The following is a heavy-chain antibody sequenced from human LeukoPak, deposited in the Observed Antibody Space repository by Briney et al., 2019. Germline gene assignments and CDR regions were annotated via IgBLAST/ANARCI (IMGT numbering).Heavy chain of an antibody. CDR3: ARDSAEGLWFFDL. V-gene: IGHV3-20*04. Sequence: PGGSLRLSCAASGFTFDDYGMSWVRQAPGKGLEWASGINWNGGSTGYADSVKGRFTISRDNAKNSLYLQMSSLRVEDTAVYYCARDSAEGLWFFDLWGRGTLVTVSS. CDR2: INWNGGST. CDR1: GFTFDDYG. D-gene: IGHD6-13*01. J-gene: IGHJ2*01.